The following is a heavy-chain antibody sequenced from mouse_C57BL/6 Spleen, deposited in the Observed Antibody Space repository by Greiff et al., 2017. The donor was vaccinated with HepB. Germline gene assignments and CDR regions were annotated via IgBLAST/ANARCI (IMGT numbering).Heavy chain of an antibody. D-gene: IGHD2-4*01. V-gene: IGHV3-6*01. CDR3: AREVDDYDYYAMDY. CDR1: GYSITSGYY. J-gene: IGHJ4*01. CDR2: ISYDGSN. Sequence: EVQRVESGPGLVKPSQSLSLSCSVTGYSITSGYYWNWIRQFPGNKLEWMGYISYDGSNNYNPYLKNRITITRDTSKNQSFLKLNSVTTEDTATYYDAREVDDYDYYAMDYWGQGTSVTVSS.